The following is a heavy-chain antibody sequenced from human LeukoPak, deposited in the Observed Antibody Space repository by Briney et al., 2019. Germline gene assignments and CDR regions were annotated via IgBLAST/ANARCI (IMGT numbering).Heavy chain of an antibody. CDR3: ARGDIHWDY. J-gene: IGHJ4*02. CDR2: IHPNSGGT. V-gene: IGHV1-2*02. Sequence: GASVKVSCKASGYTFTAYYVHWVRQAPGQGLEWMGWIHPNSGGTKYAQNFQGRVTMTRDTSISTAYMELSSLRSDDTAVYYCARGDIHWDYWGQGTQVTVSS. CDR1: GYTFTAYY.